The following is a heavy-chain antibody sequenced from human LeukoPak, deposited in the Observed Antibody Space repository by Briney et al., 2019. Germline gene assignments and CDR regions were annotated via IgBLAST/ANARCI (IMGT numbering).Heavy chain of an antibody. CDR3: ARLPRLPHFDY. V-gene: IGHV4-38-2*01. D-gene: IGHD6-25*01. CDR1: VYSLSRGYY. J-gene: IGHJ4*02. Sequence: PSGTLSLTFAVSVYSLSRGYYWGWIRQPPGKGLEWIGSIHHSGSTYYNPSLKSRVTISLDRPQHQLSLNLTSVTAAHTAGCYCARLPRLPHFDYWGQGTLVTVSS. CDR2: IHHSGST.